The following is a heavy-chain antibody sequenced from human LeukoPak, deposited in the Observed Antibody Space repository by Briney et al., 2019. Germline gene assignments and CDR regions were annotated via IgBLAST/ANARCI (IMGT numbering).Heavy chain of an antibody. CDR3: ARGTPDFDS. V-gene: IGHV4-30-2*01. J-gene: IGHJ4*02. CDR2: IYQSGRA. Sequence: SETLSLTCAVSGGSISSGGFSLNWIRQPPGKGLEWIGFIYQSGRATYNPSLKSRVNISVDRSKNQFSVKMNSVTAADTAVYFCARGTPDFDSWGQGTLVTVSS. CDR1: GGSISSGGFS.